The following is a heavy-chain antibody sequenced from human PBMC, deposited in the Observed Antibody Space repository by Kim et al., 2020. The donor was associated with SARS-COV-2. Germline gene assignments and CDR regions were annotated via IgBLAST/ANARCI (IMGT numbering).Heavy chain of an antibody. D-gene: IGHD3-16*01. CDR2: IDGDGSTI. CDR1: GFTFSSSW. J-gene: IGHJ5*02. CDR3: GRIDYHDDR. V-gene: IGHV3-74*01. Sequence: GGSLRLSCAASGFTFSSSWIHWVRQTPGEGLVWVSRIDGDGSTINLADSVRGRFTVSRDNAKSTAYLQMNSLSAEDTAIYYCGRIDYHDDRWGQGTLVTVSA.